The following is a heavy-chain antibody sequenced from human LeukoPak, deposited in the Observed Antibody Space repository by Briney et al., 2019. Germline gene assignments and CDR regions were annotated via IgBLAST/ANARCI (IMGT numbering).Heavy chain of an antibody. CDR1: GFTFSSYS. CDR3: ARGPLSDIVVVVAATRVFDY. CDR2: ISSSSSYI. J-gene: IGHJ4*02. Sequence: GGSLRLSCAASGFTFSSYSMNWVRQAPGKGLEWVSSISSSSSYIYYADSVKGRFTISRDNVKNSLYLQMNSLRAEDTAVYYCARGPLSDIVVVVAATRVFDYGGQGTLVTVSS. D-gene: IGHD2-15*01. V-gene: IGHV3-21*01.